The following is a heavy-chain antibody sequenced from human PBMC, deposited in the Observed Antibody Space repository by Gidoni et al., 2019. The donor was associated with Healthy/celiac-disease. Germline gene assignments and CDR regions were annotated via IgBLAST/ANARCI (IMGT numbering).Heavy chain of an antibody. CDR3: ARDYYDSSGPYYYGMDV. J-gene: IGHJ6*02. V-gene: IGHV1-2*02. D-gene: IGHD3-22*01. Sequence: QVQLVQSGAEVKKPGASVKVSCKASGYTFTGYYMHWVRQAPGQGLEWMGWINPNSGGTNYAQKFQGRVTMTRDTSISTAYMELSRLRSDDTAVYYCARDYYDSSGPYYYGMDVWGQGTTVTVSS. CDR2: INPNSGGT. CDR1: GYTFTGYY.